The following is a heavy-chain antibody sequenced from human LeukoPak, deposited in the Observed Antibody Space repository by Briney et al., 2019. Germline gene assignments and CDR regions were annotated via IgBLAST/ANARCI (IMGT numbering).Heavy chain of an antibody. V-gene: IGHV3-30*04. D-gene: IGHD2-2*01. CDR2: ISYDGSNK. J-gene: IGHJ5*02. CDR3: ARVRSSSTSRDNWFDP. CDR1: GFTFSSYA. Sequence: GGSLRLSCAASGFTFSSYAMHWVRQAPGKGLEWVAVISYDGSNKYYADSVKGRFTISRDNSKSTLYLQMNSLRAEDTAVYYCARVRSSSTSRDNWFDPWGQGTLVTVSS.